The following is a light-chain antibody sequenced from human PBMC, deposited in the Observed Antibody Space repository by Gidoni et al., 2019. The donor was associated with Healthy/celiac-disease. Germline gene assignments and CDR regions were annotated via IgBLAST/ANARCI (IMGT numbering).Light chain of an antibody. CDR2: GAS. CDR1: QIVSSN. V-gene: IGKV3-15*01. CDR3: QQYNNWPPYT. J-gene: IGKJ2*01. Sequence: EIVMTQSPATLSVSPGERATLSCRASQIVSSNLAWYQQKPGQAPRLLIYGASTRATGIPARFSGSGYGTEFTLTISRLQSEDFAVYYCQQYNNWPPYTFGQWTKLEIK.